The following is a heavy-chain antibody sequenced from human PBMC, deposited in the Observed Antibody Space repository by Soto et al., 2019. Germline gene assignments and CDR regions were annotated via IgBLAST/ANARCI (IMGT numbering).Heavy chain of an antibody. CDR1: GYNFITYW. CDR2: IYPGDSDT. J-gene: IGHJ4*02. CDR3: ARIRGTGDPLDY. Sequence: PGESLKISCKVSGYNFITYWIGWVRQMPGKGLEWMGIIYPGDSDTRYSPSFQGQVTISADKSISTAYLQWTSLKASDTAMYFCARIRGTGDPLDYWGQGTLVTVYS. V-gene: IGHV5-51*01. D-gene: IGHD7-27*01.